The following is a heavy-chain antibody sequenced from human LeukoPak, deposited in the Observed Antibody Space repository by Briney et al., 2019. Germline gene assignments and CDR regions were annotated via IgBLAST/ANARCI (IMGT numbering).Heavy chain of an antibody. J-gene: IGHJ5*01. CDR2: IDFGGTT. V-gene: IGHV4-39*01. D-gene: IGHD2-2*01. Sequence: SETLSLTCIVSGGSISSSSYFWGWIRQPPGKGLEWIGSIDFGGTTYNKPSLKRRVTISLDTSKNQFSLELSSVTAADTAVYYCARHGDCRSTSCYSRFESWGQGALVTVSS. CDR1: GGSISSSSYF. CDR3: ARHGDCRSTSCYSRFES.